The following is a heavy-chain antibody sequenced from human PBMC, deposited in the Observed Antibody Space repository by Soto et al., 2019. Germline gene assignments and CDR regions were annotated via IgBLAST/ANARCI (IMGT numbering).Heavy chain of an antibody. CDR1: GFTFSSYA. Sequence: GGSLRLSCAASGFTFSSYAMSWVRQAPGKGLEWVSAISGSGGSTYYADSVKGRFTISRDNSKNTLYLQMNSLRAEDTAVYYCAKDSRGFLGIAAAPYYFDYWGQGTLVTVSS. CDR2: ISGSGGST. CDR3: AKDSRGFLGIAAAPYYFDY. D-gene: IGHD6-13*01. V-gene: IGHV3-23*01. J-gene: IGHJ4*02.